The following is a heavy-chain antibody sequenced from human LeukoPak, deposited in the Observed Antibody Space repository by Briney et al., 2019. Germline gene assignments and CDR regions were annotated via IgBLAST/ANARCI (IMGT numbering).Heavy chain of an antibody. D-gene: IGHD6-13*01. Sequence: PGGSLRLSCAASGFTFSNYWMSWVRQAPGKGLEWVANIKEDGGEIHYVDSVKGRFTISRDNAKNSLYLQMNSLRAEDTAVYYCARDPGIAAAETVGYFDFWGQGTLVTVSS. CDR1: GFTFSNYW. CDR3: ARDPGIAAAETVGYFDF. V-gene: IGHV3-7*01. J-gene: IGHJ4*02. CDR2: IKEDGGEI.